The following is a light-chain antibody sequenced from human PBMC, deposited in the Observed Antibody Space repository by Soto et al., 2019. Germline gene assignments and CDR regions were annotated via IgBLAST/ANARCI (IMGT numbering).Light chain of an antibody. CDR2: GES. Sequence: ETVMTQSPATLSVSPGERATLSCRASQSININLAWYQQKPGQAPRLLIYGESARATGIPARFSGTGSGTEFTLTISSLQSEDSAVYHCQQYNNWPWTFGQGTKVEIK. J-gene: IGKJ1*01. CDR3: QQYNNWPWT. V-gene: IGKV3-15*01. CDR1: QSININ.